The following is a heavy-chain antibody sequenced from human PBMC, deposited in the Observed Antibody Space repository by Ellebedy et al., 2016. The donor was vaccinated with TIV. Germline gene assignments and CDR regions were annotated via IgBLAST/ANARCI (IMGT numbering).Heavy chain of an antibody. Sequence: KVSCKGSGYSFTSYWIGWVRQTPGKGLEWMGIIYPGDSDTRYTPSFQGQVTIPADKSISTAYLQWSTLKASDTAMYYCAGHIYRFDGMDVWGQGTTVTVSS. J-gene: IGHJ6*02. V-gene: IGHV5-51*01. CDR3: AGHIYRFDGMDV. CDR2: IYPGDSDT. D-gene: IGHD3-3*01. CDR1: GYSFTSYW.